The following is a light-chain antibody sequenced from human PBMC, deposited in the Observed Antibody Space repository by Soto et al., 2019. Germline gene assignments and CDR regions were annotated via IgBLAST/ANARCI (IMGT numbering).Light chain of an antibody. J-gene: IGKJ1*01. CDR3: LQDYTYPRT. Sequence: AIQMTQSPSSLSASVGDRVNITCRASQGIRNDLAWYQQRLGAAPKLLIFASSNLQTGVPSRFRGSGSGTDFTLTISSLLPDDFATYYCLQDYTYPRTFGQGTKVEI. V-gene: IGKV1-6*01. CDR2: ASS. CDR1: QGIRND.